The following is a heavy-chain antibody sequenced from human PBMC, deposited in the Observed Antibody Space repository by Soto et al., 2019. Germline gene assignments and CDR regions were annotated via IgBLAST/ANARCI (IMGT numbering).Heavy chain of an antibody. Sequence: SETLSLTCAVSGGSISSGGYSWSWIRQPPGKGLEWIGYIYHSGSTYYNPSLKSRITINPDTSKNQFSLQLNSVTPEDTAVYYCARDSGEQWLALDAFDIWGQGTMVTVSS. CDR3: ARDSGEQWLALDAFDI. CDR2: IYHSGST. D-gene: IGHD6-19*01. V-gene: IGHV4-30-2*05. CDR1: GGSISSGGYS. J-gene: IGHJ3*02.